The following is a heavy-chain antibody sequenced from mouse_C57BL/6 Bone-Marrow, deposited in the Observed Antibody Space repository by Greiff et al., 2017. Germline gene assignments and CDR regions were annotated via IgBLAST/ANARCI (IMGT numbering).Heavy chain of an antibody. Sequence: QVQLQQPGAELVKPGASVKLSCKASGYTFTSYWMHWVKQRPGQGLEWIGMIHPNSGSTNYNEKFKSKATLPVDKSSSTAYMQLSSLTAEYSAVYDCARRGLKLLLVDYWGQGTTLTVSS. D-gene: IGHD2-4*01. CDR3: ARRGLKLLLVDY. CDR2: IHPNSGST. J-gene: IGHJ2*01. CDR1: GYTFTSYW. V-gene: IGHV1-64*01.